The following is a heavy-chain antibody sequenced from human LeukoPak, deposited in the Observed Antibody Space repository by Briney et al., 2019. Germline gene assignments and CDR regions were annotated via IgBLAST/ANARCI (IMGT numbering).Heavy chain of an antibody. J-gene: IGHJ4*02. Sequence: GGSLRLSCAASGFTFSSYGMHWVRQAPGEGLQWVAVISYDGSSEYYADSVKGRFIISRDNSKNTLYMQMNSLRVEDTAVYYCARDSVTAMDYWGQGTLVTVSS. CDR3: ARDSVTAMDY. CDR2: ISYDGSSE. CDR1: GFTFSSYG. V-gene: IGHV3-30*03. D-gene: IGHD4-11*01.